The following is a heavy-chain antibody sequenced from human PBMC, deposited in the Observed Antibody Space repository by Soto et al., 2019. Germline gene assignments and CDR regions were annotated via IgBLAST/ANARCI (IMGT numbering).Heavy chain of an antibody. CDR1: GFTFSSYG. J-gene: IGHJ3*02. V-gene: IGHV3-33*01. CDR2: IWYDGSNK. D-gene: IGHD2-2*01. CDR3: ARDWGVGPAAPNRAFDI. Sequence: HPGGSLRLSCAASGFTFSSYGMHWVRQAPGKGLEWVAVIWYDGSNKYYADSVKGRFTISRDNSKNTLYLQMNSLRAEDTAVYYCARDWGVGPAAPNRAFDIWGQGTMVTVSS.